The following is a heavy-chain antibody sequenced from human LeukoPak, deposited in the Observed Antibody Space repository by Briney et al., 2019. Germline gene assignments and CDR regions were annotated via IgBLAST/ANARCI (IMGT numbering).Heavy chain of an antibody. J-gene: IGHJ4*02. CDR1: ADSLSSGGHY. Sequence: SETLSLTCTVSADSLSSGGHYWAWIRQFPGKGLESIGFIHHSGRSRHNPSLKDRVAISVDTSGKQFALKLSSVTAADTAMYYCARGGNRFGGFYFDYRGQGIQVIVSS. V-gene: IGHV4-31*03. CDR3: ARGGNRFGGFYFDY. D-gene: IGHD3-10*01. CDR2: IHHSGRS.